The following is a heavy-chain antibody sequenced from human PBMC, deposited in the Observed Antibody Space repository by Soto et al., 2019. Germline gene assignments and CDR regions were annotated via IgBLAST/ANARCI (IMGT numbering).Heavy chain of an antibody. CDR3: ARHGSDSGWFLFDP. Sequence: SETLSLTCSLSGGAIGGYYWSWIRQPPGKALEWIGYVSYSGSTDYHPSLKSRVSISIDTSKNQFSLKMISVTAADTAVYYCARHGSDSGWFLFDPWGRGALVTVSS. CDR1: GGAIGGYY. D-gene: IGHD6-19*01. J-gene: IGHJ5*02. CDR2: VSYSGST. V-gene: IGHV4-59*08.